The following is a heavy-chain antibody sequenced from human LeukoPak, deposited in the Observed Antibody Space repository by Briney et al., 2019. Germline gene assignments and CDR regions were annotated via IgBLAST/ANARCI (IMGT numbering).Heavy chain of an antibody. Sequence: GSLRLSCAASGFTFSSYGMHWVRQAPGKGLEWVAVISYDGSNKYYADSVKGRFTISRDNSKNTLCLQMNSLRAEDTAVYYCAKDPVAGIPYDDYWGQGTLVTVSS. J-gene: IGHJ4*02. CDR1: GFTFSSYG. CDR3: AKDPVAGIPYDDY. D-gene: IGHD6-13*01. CDR2: ISYDGSNK. V-gene: IGHV3-30*18.